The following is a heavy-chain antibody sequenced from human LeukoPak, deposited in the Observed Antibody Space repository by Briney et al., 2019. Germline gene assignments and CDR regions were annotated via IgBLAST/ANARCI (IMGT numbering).Heavy chain of an antibody. D-gene: IGHD3-9*01. CDR3: ARVRGTYYDILTGYAPLDY. CDR2: MNPNSGNT. V-gene: IGHV1-8*01. CDR1: GYTFTSYD. J-gene: IGHJ4*02. Sequence: AASVKVSCKASGYTFTSYDINWVRQATGQGLEWMGWMNPNSGNTGYAQKFQGRVTMTRNTSISTAYMELSSLRSEDTAVYYCARVRGTYYDILTGYAPLDYWGQGTLVTVSS.